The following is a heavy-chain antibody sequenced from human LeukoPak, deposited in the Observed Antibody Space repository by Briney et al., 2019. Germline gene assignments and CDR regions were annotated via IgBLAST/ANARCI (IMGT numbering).Heavy chain of an antibody. CDR3: ARNYGSGRLAPYYYYGMDV. J-gene: IGHJ6*04. CDR2: IWYDVSNK. Sequence: GRSLRLSCAASGFTFSSYGMHWVRQAPGKGLEWVAVIWYDVSNKYYADSVKGRFTISRDNSKNPLYLQMNSLRVEDTAVYYCARNYGSGRLAPYYYYGMDVWGKGTTVTVPS. CDR1: GFTFSSYG. V-gene: IGHV3-33*01. D-gene: IGHD3-10*01.